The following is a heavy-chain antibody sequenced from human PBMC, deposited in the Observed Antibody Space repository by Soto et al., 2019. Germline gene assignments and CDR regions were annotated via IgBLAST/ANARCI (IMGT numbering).Heavy chain of an antibody. Sequence: GGSPRLSCTASGFTFSNHAMSWVRQAPGKGLEWVSALSGFGSNTYYADSVKGRFTISRDNSKNTLYLQMNSLSAEDTAVYYCAKDVGDFWSGYLSFDSWGQGDLVTVSS. CDR2: LSGFGSNT. CDR3: AKDVGDFWSGYLSFDS. D-gene: IGHD3-3*01. CDR1: GFTFSNHA. J-gene: IGHJ4*02. V-gene: IGHV3-23*01.